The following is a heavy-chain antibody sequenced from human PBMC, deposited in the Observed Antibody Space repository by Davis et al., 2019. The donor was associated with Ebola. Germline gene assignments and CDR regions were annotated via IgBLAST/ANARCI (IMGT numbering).Heavy chain of an antibody. CDR2: ISSSSSTI. V-gene: IGHV3-48*01. CDR3: AKGDFDWLLPPTYGMDV. J-gene: IGHJ6*02. D-gene: IGHD3-9*01. Sequence: GESLKISCAASGFTFSSYSMNWVRQAPGKGLEWVSYISSSSSTIYYADSVKGRFTISRDNAKNSLYLQMNSLRAEDTAVYYCAKGDFDWLLPPTYGMDVWGQGTTVTVSS. CDR1: GFTFSSYS.